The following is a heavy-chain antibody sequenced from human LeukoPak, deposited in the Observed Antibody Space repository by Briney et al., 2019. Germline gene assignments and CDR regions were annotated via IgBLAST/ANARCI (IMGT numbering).Heavy chain of an antibody. J-gene: IGHJ4*02. V-gene: IGHV3-21*01. CDR2: ISSSSSYI. Sequence: GGSLRLSCAASGFTFSSYSMNWVRQAPGKGLEWVSSISSSSSYIYYADSVKGRFTISRDNAKNSLYLQMNSLRAEDTAVYYCARGGTWIQLWHLDYWGQGTLVTVSS. CDR3: ARGGTWIQLWHLDY. CDR1: GFTFSSYS. D-gene: IGHD5-18*01.